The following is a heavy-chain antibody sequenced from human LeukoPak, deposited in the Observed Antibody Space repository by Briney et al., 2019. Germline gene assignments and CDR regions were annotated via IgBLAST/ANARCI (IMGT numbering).Heavy chain of an antibody. CDR3: VKNNGWYHLAQ. CDR1: GFNFRDHW. V-gene: IGHV3-7*03. D-gene: IGHD6-19*01. CDR2: IKTDGSET. J-gene: IGHJ4*02. Sequence: GGSLRLSCAASGFNFRDHWMDWVRQAPGKGLEWVGHIKTDGSETYYLDSLRGRFSISRDNTNNALYLQMNSLRVEDTAVYYCVKNNGWYHLAQWGQGTLVTVSS.